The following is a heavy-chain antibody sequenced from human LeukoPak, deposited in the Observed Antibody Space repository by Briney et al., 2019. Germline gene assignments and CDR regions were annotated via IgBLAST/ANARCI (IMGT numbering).Heavy chain of an antibody. Sequence: PSETLSLTCTVSGGSISSGGYYWSWIRQHPGKGLEWIGYIYYSGSTYYNPSPKSRVTISVDTSKNQFSLKLSSVTAADTAVYYCARLLTPNGYYFDYWGRGTLVTVSS. CDR3: ARLLTPNGYYFDY. J-gene: IGHJ4*02. CDR1: GGSISSGGYY. CDR2: IYYSGST. D-gene: IGHD1-26*01. V-gene: IGHV4-31*03.